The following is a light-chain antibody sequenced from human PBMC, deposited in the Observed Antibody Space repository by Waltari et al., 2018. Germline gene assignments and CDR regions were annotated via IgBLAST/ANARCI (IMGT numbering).Light chain of an antibody. J-gene: IGKJ3*01. CDR1: QSFSSN. V-gene: IGKV3-15*01. CDR2: GVS. Sequence: EIVMTQSPATLSVSPGERATLSCRASQSFSSNLAWYQQKPGQAPRLLIYGVSTRATGIPARFTGSGSGTEFTLTISSLHSEDFATYYWLQFNIWPPIFTFGPGTKVEI. CDR3: LQFNIWPPIFT.